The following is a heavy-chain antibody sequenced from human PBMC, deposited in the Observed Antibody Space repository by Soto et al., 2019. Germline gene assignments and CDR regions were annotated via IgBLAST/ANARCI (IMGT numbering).Heavy chain of an antibody. V-gene: IGHV4-31*03. Sequence: QVPLQESGPGLVKPSQTLSLTCTISGGSISSGGYYWSWIRQHPGKGLEGIGYIYYCGSTYYNPSPQSRFTISVDTSKNQFPLKLRSVTAADTAVYYCARQRDGYNYRYFDYWCQGTLVAVSS. CDR2: IYYCGST. D-gene: IGHD5-12*01. CDR1: GGSISSGGYY. J-gene: IGHJ4*02. CDR3: ARQRDGYNYRYFDY.